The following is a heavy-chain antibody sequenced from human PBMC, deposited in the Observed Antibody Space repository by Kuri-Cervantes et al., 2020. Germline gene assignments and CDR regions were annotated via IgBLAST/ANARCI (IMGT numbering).Heavy chain of an antibody. CDR2: NYYSGST. D-gene: IGHD1-7*01. Sequence: SGTLSLSCTVSGVTISSSSYYWGWNRQPPGKGLEWIGYNYYSGSTNYNPSLKSRVTISVDTSKNQFSLKLISVTAADTAVYYCAGDQGSPTFWYYEALVFWGQGTTVTVSS. V-gene: IGHV4-61*01. J-gene: IGHJ6*01. CDR3: AGDQGSPTFWYYEALVF. CDR1: GVTISSSSYY.